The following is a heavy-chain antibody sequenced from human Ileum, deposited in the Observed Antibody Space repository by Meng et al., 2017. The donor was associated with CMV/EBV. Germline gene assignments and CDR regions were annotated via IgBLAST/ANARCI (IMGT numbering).Heavy chain of an antibody. Sequence: HMQLGQFGAEVGPTGSSLNISCQASGYTFTYPYRHWVRQAPGQALEWMGWITISNGNTHYAPRFQDRLTITRHNSLHTAYMELNSLTSRDTGVYFCVRSSLYGDTYFFDSWDQGTLVTVSS. J-gene: IGHJ5*01. V-gene: IGHV1-45*02. CDR1: GYTFTYPY. CDR2: ITISNGNT. CDR3: VRSSLYGDTYFFDS. D-gene: IGHD2-21*01.